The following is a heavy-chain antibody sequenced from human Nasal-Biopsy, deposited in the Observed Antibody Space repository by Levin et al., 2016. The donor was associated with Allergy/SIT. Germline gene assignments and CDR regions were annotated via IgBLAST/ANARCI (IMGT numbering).Heavy chain of an antibody. Sequence: SVKVSCKASGGTFSNYAISWVRQAPGQGLEWMGRIIPIIEMVNYAQKFQGRVTITADKSTSIAYMELSSLRSQDTAVYFCATSIAGRDSNWFDPWGQGTLVTVSS. CDR1: GGTFSNYA. CDR3: ATSIAGRDSNWFDP. J-gene: IGHJ5*02. D-gene: IGHD6-13*01. CDR2: IIPIIEMV. V-gene: IGHV1-69*04.